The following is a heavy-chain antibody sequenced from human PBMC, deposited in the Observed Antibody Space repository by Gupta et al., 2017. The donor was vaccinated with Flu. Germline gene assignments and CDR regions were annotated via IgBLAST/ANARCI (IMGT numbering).Heavy chain of an antibody. CDR1: GFTFSSYG. D-gene: IGHD4-23*01. J-gene: IGHJ4*02. CDR2: IWYDGSNK. V-gene: IGHV3-33*01. Sequence: QVQLVESGGGVVQPGRSLRLSCAASGFTFSSYGMHWVRQAPGKGLEWVAVIWYDGSNKYYADSVKGRFTISRDNSKNTLYLQMNSLRAEDTAVYYCARVKATVVTRGREEYYFDYWGQGTLVTVSS. CDR3: ARVKATVVTRGREEYYFDY.